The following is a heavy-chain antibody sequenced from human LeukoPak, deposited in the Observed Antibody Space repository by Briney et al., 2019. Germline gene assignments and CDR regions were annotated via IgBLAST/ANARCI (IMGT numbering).Heavy chain of an antibody. CDR1: GFTFSSYW. D-gene: IGHD2-15*01. CDR3: ARVCSGGSCYYYYGMDV. J-gene: IGHJ6*02. Sequence: GGSLRLSCAASGFTFSSYWMSWVRKAPGKGLEWVANIKQDGSEKYYVDSVKGRFTISRDNAKNSLYLQMNSLRAEDTAVYYCARVCSGGSCYYYYGMDVWGQGTTVTVSS. V-gene: IGHV3-7*03. CDR2: IKQDGSEK.